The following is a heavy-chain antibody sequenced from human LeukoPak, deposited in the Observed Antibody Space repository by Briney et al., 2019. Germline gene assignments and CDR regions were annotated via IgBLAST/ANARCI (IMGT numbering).Heavy chain of an antibody. CDR2: ISHSGRT. CDR3: TKTSPGVPLDF. D-gene: IGHD7-27*01. Sequence: NPSETLSLTCAVSGVFFSGSYWSWIRQPPGKGPEWVGEISHSGRTSYNPSLKSRVTISLDTSKNQFSLRLTFVTAADTAVYYCTKTSPGVPLDFWGQGNLVTVSS. CDR1: GVFFSGSY. J-gene: IGHJ4*02. V-gene: IGHV4-34*01.